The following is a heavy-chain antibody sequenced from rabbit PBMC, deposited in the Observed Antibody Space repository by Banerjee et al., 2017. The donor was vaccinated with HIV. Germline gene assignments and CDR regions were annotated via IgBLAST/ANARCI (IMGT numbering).Heavy chain of an antibody. CDR1: YY. CDR2: IDSGSGRT. V-gene: IGHV1S40*01. D-gene: IGHD8-1*01. J-gene: IGHJ4*01. CDR3: ARDDASSSYYGEDFKL. Sequence: YYMCWVRQAPGTGLEWIGCIDSGSGRTYYASWAKGRFTISKTSSTTVTLQMTSLTGADTATYFCARDDASSSYYGEDFKLWGPGTLVTVS.